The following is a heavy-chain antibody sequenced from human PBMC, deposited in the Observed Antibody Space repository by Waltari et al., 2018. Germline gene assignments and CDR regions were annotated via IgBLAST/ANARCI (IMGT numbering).Heavy chain of an antibody. CDR1: GFTFSSYG. V-gene: IGHV3-30*18. Sequence: QMQLVESGGGVVQPGRSLRLSCAASGFTFSSYGSTWVRQVPGKGLEWLAVIGFEGSNLHYGESVKGRFTISRDNSKNTVYLQMNSLKVDDTAVYYCAKTEDSSGSVWGQGSLVTVSS. CDR3: AKTEDSSGSV. J-gene: IGHJ4*02. CDR2: IGFEGSNL. D-gene: IGHD3-22*01.